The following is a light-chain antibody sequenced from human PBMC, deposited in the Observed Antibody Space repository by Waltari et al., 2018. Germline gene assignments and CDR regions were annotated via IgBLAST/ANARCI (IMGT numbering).Light chain of an antibody. CDR2: EVS. Sequence: QSALTQPASVSGSPGQSIAISCTGTSSDVGVHNSVSWYQQHPGQAPKPMVYEVSNRPSGVSNRFSGSKSGNTASLTISGLQAEDEADYYCCSYTSNSFSYVFGTGTKVTVL. CDR1: SSDVGVHNS. CDR3: CSYTSNSFSYV. J-gene: IGLJ1*01. V-gene: IGLV2-14*01.